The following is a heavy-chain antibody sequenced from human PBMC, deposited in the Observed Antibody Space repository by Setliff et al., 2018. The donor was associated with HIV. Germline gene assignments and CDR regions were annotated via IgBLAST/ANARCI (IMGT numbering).Heavy chain of an antibody. J-gene: IGHJ4*02. V-gene: IGHV3-7*05. Sequence: LKISCAASGFTLNRYWMSWVRQAPGKGLEWVANIKQDGSEIHYVDSVKGRFTISRDNAKNSLYLQMNSLSAEDTAVYYCATDTSRSGWYYFDYWGQGTLVTVSS. CDR2: IKQDGSEI. CDR1: GFTLNRYW. D-gene: IGHD6-19*01. CDR3: ATDTSRSGWYYFDY.